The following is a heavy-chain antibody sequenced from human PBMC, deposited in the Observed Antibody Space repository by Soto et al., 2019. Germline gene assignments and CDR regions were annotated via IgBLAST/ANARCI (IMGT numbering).Heavy chain of an antibody. CDR1: GFTFSDHY. Sequence: EVQLVESGGGLVQPGGSLRLSCAASGFTFSDHYMDWVRQAPGKGLEWVGRTRNKANSYTTEYAASVKGRFSISRDDSKNSLYLQMNSLQTEDTAVYYCAKTTYGSGSYYFDYWGQGTLVTVSS. D-gene: IGHD3-10*01. J-gene: IGHJ4*02. CDR2: TRNKANSYTT. V-gene: IGHV3-72*01. CDR3: AKTTYGSGSYYFDY.